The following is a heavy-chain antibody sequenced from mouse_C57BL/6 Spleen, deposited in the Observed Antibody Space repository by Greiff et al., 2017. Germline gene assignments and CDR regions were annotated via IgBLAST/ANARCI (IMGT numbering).Heavy chain of an antibody. CDR1: GFTFNTYA. CDR3: VRESYGSSSYSFDY. J-gene: IGHJ2*01. V-gene: IGHV10-3*01. Sequence: EVQLVESGGGLVQPKGSLKLSCAASGFTFNTYAMHWVRQAPGKGLEWVARIRSKSSNYATYYADSVKDRFTISRDDSQSMLYLQMNNLKTEDTAMYYCVRESYGSSSYSFDYWGQGTTLTVSS. D-gene: IGHD1-1*01. CDR2: IRSKSSNYAT.